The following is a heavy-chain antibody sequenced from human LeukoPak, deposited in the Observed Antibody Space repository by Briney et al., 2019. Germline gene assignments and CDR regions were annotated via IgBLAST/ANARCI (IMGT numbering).Heavy chain of an antibody. CDR1: GFTFSSYS. CDR2: ISSSSSYI. J-gene: IGHJ2*01. D-gene: IGHD2-8*02. Sequence: GGSLRLSCAASGFTFSSYSMNWVRQAPGKGLEWVSSISSSSSYIYYADSVKGRFTISRDDAKNSLYLQMNSLRAEDTAVYYCARDMVVDAIRTWYFDLWGRGTLVTVSS. V-gene: IGHV3-21*01. CDR3: ARDMVVDAIRTWYFDL.